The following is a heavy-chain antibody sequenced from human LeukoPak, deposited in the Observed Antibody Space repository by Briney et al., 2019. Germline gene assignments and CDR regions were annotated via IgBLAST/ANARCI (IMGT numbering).Heavy chain of an antibody. CDR2: INPNSGGT. J-gene: IGHJ3*02. CDR3: ARDKSQYSSSLDAFDI. Sequence: GASVKVSCKASGYTFTGYYMHWVRQAPGQGLEWMGWINPNSGGTNYAQKFQGRVTMTRDTSISTAYMELSRLRSDDTAVYYCARDKSQYSSSLDAFDIWGQGTMVTVSS. D-gene: IGHD6-13*01. V-gene: IGHV1-2*02. CDR1: GYTFTGYY.